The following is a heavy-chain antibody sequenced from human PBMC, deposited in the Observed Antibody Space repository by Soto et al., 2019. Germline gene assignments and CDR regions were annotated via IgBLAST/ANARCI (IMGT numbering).Heavy chain of an antibody. D-gene: IGHD6-19*01. CDR1: GGSFSGYY. CDR2: INHSGST. CDR3: ARGRWYSSGWFDP. V-gene: IGHV4-34*01. Sequence: QVQLQQWGAGLLKPSETLSLTCAVYGGSFSGYYWSWIRQPPGKGLEWIGEINHSGSTNYNPSLKSRVTISVDTSKNQFSLKLSSVTAADTAVYYCARGRWYSSGWFDPWGQGTLVTVSS. J-gene: IGHJ5*02.